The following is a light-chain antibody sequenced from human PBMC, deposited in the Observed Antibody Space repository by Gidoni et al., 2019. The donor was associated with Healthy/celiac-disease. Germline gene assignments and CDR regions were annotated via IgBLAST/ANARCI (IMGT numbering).Light chain of an antibody. J-gene: IGKJ4*01. CDR2: GAS. Sequence: IVMTQSPATLSVSPGESATLSCRASQSLSSNLAWYQQKPGQAPKLLIYGASTRATGIPARFSGSGSGTEFTLTISSLQSEDFAVYYCQQYNNWPPLTFGGXTKVEIK. V-gene: IGKV3-15*01. CDR1: QSLSSN. CDR3: QQYNNWPPLT.